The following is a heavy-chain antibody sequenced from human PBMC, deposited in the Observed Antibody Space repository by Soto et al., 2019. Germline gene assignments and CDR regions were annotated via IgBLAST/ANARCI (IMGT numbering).Heavy chain of an antibody. CDR3: AKDHCSSTSCYEYFKH. V-gene: IGHV3-23*01. CDR1: GFTFSSYA. CDR2: ISGSGGST. Sequence: GGSLRLSCAASGFTFSSYAMSWVRQAPGKGLEWVSAISGSGGSTYYADSVKGRFTISRDNSKNTLYLQMNSLRAEDTAVYYCAKDHCSSTSCYEYFKHWGQGTLVTVSS. J-gene: IGHJ1*01. D-gene: IGHD2-2*01.